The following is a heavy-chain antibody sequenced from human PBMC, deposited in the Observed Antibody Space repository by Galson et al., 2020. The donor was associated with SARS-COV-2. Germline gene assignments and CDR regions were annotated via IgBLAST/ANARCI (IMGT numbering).Heavy chain of an antibody. J-gene: IGHJ4*02. CDR1: GFTFSSYW. Sequence: QLGESLKISCAASGFTFSSYWMSWVRQAPGKGLEWVANIKQDGSEKYYVDSVKGRFTISRDNAKNSLYLQMNSLRAEDTAVYYCARVGSSSWYFDDWGQGTLVTVSS. CDR3: ARVGSSSWYFDD. CDR2: IKQDGSEK. D-gene: IGHD6-13*01. V-gene: IGHV3-7*01.